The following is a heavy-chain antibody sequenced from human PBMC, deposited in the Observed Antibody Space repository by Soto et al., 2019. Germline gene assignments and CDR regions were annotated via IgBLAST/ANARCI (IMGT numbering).Heavy chain of an antibody. J-gene: IGHJ4*02. CDR2: IYPGDSDT. V-gene: IGHV5-51*01. Sequence: ESLRVSRKGSGYIFTSYWIGLVRQMPGKGLEWMGIIYPGDSDTRYSTSFQGQVTISADKSISTAYLQWSSLKASDTAMYYCARRVPRQDLFDYSGQGSLVT. CDR1: GYIFTSYW. CDR3: ARRVPRQDLFDY. D-gene: IGHD6-6*01.